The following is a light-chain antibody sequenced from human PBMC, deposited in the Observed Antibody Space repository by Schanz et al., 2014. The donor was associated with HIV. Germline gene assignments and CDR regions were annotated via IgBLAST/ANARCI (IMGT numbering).Light chain of an antibody. CDR1: SSDVGGYKY. V-gene: IGLV2-14*03. CDR3: SSYAGSNNLV. CDR2: DVS. J-gene: IGLJ2*01. Sequence: QSALTQPASVSGSPGQSITISCTGTSSDVGGYKYVSWYRQHPGLAPKLLIYDVSDRPSGVSNRFSGSKSGNTASLTISGLQAEDEADYYCSSYAGSNNLVFGGGTKLTVL.